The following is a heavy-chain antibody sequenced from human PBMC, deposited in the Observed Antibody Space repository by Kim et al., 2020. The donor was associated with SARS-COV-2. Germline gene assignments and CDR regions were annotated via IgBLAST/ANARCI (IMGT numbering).Heavy chain of an antibody. CDR1: GYSFTSYW. Sequence: GESLKISCKGSGYSFTSYWIGWVRQMPGKGLEWMGIIYPGDSDTRYSPSFQGQVTISADKSISTAYLQWSSLKASDTAMYYCALSHGWFGEFGKNWFDPWGQGTLVTVSS. CDR3: ALSHGWFGEFGKNWFDP. D-gene: IGHD3-10*01. V-gene: IGHV5-51*01. J-gene: IGHJ5*02. CDR2: IYPGDSDT.